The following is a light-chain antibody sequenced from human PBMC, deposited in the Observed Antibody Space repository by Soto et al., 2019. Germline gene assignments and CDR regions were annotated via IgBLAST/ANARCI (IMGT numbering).Light chain of an antibody. J-gene: IGLJ1*01. V-gene: IGLV1-51*01. CDR1: SSNIGNNY. CDR3: GTWDSSLSVSYV. CDR2: DNN. Sequence: QSVLTQPPSVSAAPGQKVTISCSGSSSNIGNNYVSWYQQLPGTAPKLLIYDNNKRPSGIPDRFSGSKSGTSATLGITGLQTGDEADYYCGTWDSSLSVSYVVGTGTKLTVL.